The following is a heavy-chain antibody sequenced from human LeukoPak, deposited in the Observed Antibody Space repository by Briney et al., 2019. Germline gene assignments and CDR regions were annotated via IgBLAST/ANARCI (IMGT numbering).Heavy chain of an antibody. CDR2: IYSGGST. Sequence: GGSLRLSCAASGFTVSSNYMSWVRQAPGKGLEWVSVIYSGGSTYYADSVKDRFTISRDNSKNTLYLQMNSLRAEDTAVYYCSGIAAAAADAFDIWGQGTMVTVSS. CDR3: SGIAAAAADAFDI. CDR1: GFTVSSNY. V-gene: IGHV3-53*01. J-gene: IGHJ3*02. D-gene: IGHD6-13*01.